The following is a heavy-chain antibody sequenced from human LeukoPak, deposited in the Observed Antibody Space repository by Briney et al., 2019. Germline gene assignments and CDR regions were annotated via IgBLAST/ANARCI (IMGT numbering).Heavy chain of an antibody. CDR3: ARQTIFGVVPHNWFDP. CDR1: GGTFSSYA. V-gene: IGHV1-69*04. D-gene: IGHD3-3*01. CDR2: IIPIFGIA. J-gene: IGHJ5*02. Sequence: SVKVSCKASGGTFSSYAISWVRQAPGQGLEWMGRIIPIFGIANYAQKFQGRVTITADKSTCTAYMELSSLRSEDTAVYYCARQTIFGVVPHNWFDPWGQGTLVTVSS.